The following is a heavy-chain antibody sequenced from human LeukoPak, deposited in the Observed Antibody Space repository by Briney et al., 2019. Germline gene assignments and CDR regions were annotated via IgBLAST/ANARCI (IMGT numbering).Heavy chain of an antibody. CDR1: GGSFSGYY. J-gene: IGHJ4*02. Sequence: SETLSLTCAVYGGSFSGYYWSWIRQPPGKGLEWIGEINHSGSTNYNPSLKSRVTISVDTSKNQFSLKLSSVTAADTAVYYCARFLIGSGSPLDYWGQGTLVTVSS. CDR2: INHSGST. V-gene: IGHV4-34*01. D-gene: IGHD3-10*01. CDR3: ARFLIGSGSPLDY.